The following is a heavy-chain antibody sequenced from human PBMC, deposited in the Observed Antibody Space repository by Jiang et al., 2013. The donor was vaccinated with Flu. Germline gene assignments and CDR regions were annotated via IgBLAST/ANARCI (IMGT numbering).Heavy chain of an antibody. CDR2: ISYDGSNK. Sequence: SGGGVVQPGRSLRLSCAASGFTFSSYAMHWVRQAPGKGLEWVAVISYDGSNKYYADSVKGRFTISRDNSKNTLYLQMNSLRAEDTAVYYCARDQEGIAVAFFGHRGDPFDYWGQGTLVTVSS. V-gene: IGHV3-30-3*01. D-gene: IGHD6-19*01. CDR3: ARDQEGIAVAFFGHRGDPFDY. J-gene: IGHJ4*02. CDR1: GFTFSSYA.